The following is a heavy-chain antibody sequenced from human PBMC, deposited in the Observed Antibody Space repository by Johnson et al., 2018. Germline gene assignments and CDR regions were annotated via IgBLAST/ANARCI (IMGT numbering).Heavy chain of an antibody. Sequence: VQSGGSRRLSCAASGXSVRRDYMSWVRQAPGKALEWVSVISSGGSTYYADPVKGRFTISRDNSKNKVYLQMNSLRHEDTAMYHCARERDGDNLDNAFDSWGQGTMVTVSS. J-gene: IGHJ3*02. D-gene: IGHD5-24*01. CDR2: ISSGGST. CDR1: GXSVRRDY. CDR3: ARERDGDNLDNAFDS. V-gene: IGHV3-53*01.